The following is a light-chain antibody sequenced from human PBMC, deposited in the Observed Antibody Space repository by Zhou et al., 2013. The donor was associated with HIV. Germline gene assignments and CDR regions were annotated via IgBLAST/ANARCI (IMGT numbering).Light chain of an antibody. V-gene: IGKV2D-29*02. CDR2: EVS. J-gene: IGKJ4*01. CDR3: MQSIQDPLT. CDR1: QSLLHSDGKTY. Sequence: DIVMTQTPLSLSVTPGQPASISCKSTQSLLHSDGKTYLYWYLQKPGQSPQLLIHEVSNRFSGVPDRFSGSASGTDFTLKISRVEAEDVGVYYCMQSIQDPLTFGGGTKVEIK.